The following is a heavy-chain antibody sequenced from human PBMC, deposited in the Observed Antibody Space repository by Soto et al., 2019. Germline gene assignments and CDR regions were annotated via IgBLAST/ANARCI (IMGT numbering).Heavy chain of an antibody. V-gene: IGHV3-23*01. CDR3: VASYYYDTSGGGMDV. CDR1: GFTFSSYA. J-gene: IGHJ6*02. CDR2: ISGSGGST. D-gene: IGHD3-22*01. Sequence: GGSLRLSCAASGFTFSSYAMSWVRQAPGRGLEWVSAISGSGGSTYYADSVKGRFTISRDNSKNTLYLQMNSLRAEDAAVYYCVASYYYDTSGGGMDVWGQGTTVTVS.